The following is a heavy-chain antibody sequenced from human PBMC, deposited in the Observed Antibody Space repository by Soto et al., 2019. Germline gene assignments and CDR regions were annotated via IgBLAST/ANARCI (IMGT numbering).Heavy chain of an antibody. Sequence: QVQLQESGPGLVKPSETLSLTCAISGGSMNSGNWWSWVRQPPGKGLEWIGEIYHTGSTNYNPSHKRRVTLAVDKSKNQFSLKMKSVTAADTAVYYCARNMAREVTRDYWGQGTLVTVSS. D-gene: IGHD3-10*01. CDR3: ARNMAREVTRDY. J-gene: IGHJ4*02. CDR1: GGSMNSGNW. CDR2: IYHTGST. V-gene: IGHV4-4*02.